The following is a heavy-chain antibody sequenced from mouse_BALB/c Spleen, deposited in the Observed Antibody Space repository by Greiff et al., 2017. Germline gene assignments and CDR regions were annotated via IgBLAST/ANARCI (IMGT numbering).Heavy chain of an antibody. J-gene: IGHJ3*01. Sequence: EVKLVESGPELVKPGASVKMSCKASGYTFTSYVMHWVKQKPGQGLEWIGYINPYNDGTKYNEKFKGKATLTSDKSSSTAYMELSSLTSEDSAVYYCARGTFYYDSVFAYWGQGTLVTVSA. CDR3: ARGTFYYDSVFAY. CDR2: INPYNDGT. CDR1: GYTFTSYV. D-gene: IGHD2-4*01. V-gene: IGHV1-14*01.